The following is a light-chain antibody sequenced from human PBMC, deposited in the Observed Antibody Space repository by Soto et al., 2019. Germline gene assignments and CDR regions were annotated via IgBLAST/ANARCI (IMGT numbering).Light chain of an antibody. Sequence: SPATLSLSPGERATLSCRASQSVSSYLAWYQQKPGQAPRLLIYDASNRATGIPARFSGTGSGTDFTLTINNLEPEDFAVYYWTVRPNWSIAFGRRARLEIK. CDR3: TVRPNWSIA. V-gene: IGKV3-11*01. CDR1: QSVSSY. CDR2: DAS. J-gene: IGKJ5*01.